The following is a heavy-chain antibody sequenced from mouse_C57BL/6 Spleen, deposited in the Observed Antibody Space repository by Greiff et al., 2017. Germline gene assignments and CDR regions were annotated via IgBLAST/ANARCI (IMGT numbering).Heavy chain of an antibody. J-gene: IGHJ2*01. CDR2: IYPGGGYT. V-gene: IGHV1-63*01. Sequence: QVQLQQSGAELVRPGTSVKMSCKASGYTFTNYWIGWAKQRPGHGLEWIGDIYPGGGYTNYNEKFKGKATLTGDKSASTAYMQFSSLKSEDSAIYNCARSAHDTCAYLDYWGQGTTLTVSS. CDR1: GYTFTNYW. D-gene: IGHD1-3*01. CDR3: ARSAHDTCAYLDY.